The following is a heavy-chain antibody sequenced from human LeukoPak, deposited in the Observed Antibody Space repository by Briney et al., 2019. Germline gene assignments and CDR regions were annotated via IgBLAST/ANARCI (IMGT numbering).Heavy chain of an antibody. D-gene: IGHD1-26*01. Sequence: PSGTLSLTCAVSGGSILTTNWWSWVRQPPGKGLEWIGEVHLSGTSNYNPSLKSRVSMSIDKSKNQLSLKLTSVTAADTAMYYCARGSGAFSPFGFWGQGTPVTVSS. J-gene: IGHJ4*02. CDR2: VHLSGTS. CDR1: GGSILTTNW. CDR3: ARGSGAFSPFGF. V-gene: IGHV4-4*02.